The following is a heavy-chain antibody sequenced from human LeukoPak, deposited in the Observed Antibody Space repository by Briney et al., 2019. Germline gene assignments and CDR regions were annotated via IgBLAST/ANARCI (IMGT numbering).Heavy chain of an antibody. V-gene: IGHV4-39*07. Sequence: SETLSLTCTVSGGSISSSSYYWGWIRQPPGKGLEWIGSIYYSGSTYYNPSLKSRVTISVDTSKNQFSLKLSSVTAADTAVYYCARDVRHYYDSSGSAFDYWGQGTLVTASS. CDR3: ARDVRHYYDSSGSAFDY. CDR2: IYYSGST. D-gene: IGHD3-22*01. J-gene: IGHJ4*02. CDR1: GGSISSSSYY.